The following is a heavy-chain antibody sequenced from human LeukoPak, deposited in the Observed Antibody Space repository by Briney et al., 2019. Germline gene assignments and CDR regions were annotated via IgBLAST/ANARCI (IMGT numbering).Heavy chain of an antibody. Sequence: SGTLSLTCAVSGGSISSSNWWSWVRQPPGKGLEWIACIYYSGVTNYNPSLKSRVTISVDTSKNQFSLKLSSVTAADTAIYYCARSLSSGWLDNWFDPWGQGTLVTVSS. J-gene: IGHJ5*02. CDR3: ARSLSSGWLDNWFDP. D-gene: IGHD6-19*01. V-gene: IGHV4-4*02. CDR1: GGSISSSNW. CDR2: IYYSGVT.